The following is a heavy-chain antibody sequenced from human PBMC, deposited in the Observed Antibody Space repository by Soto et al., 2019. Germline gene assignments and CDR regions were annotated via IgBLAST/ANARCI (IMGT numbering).Heavy chain of an antibody. Sequence: EVQLVESGGSLVKPGGSLRLSCVASGLTFSKVWMSWVRQAPGKGLEWLGRITSQTDGETTDYAAPVKDRFTISRDDSKSTLYLQMNSLKIEDTAVYYCATDGRSDFWGQGTLVTVSS. J-gene: IGHJ4*02. CDR3: ATDGRSDF. V-gene: IGHV3-15*01. CDR1: GLTFSKVW. CDR2: ITSQTDGETT.